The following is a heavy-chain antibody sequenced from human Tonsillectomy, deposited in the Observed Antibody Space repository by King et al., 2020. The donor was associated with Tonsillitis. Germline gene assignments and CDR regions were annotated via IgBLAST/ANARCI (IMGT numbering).Heavy chain of an antibody. D-gene: IGHD3-22*01. CDR3: ARDLGGDYYDSSSYYGDAFDI. Sequence: VQLVESGGGVVQPGRSLRLSCAASGFTFSSYAMHWVRQAPGKGLEWVAVISYDGSNKYYADSVKGRFTISRDNSKNTLYLQMNSLWAEDTAVYYCARDLGGDYYDSSSYYGDAFDIWGQGTMVTVSS. J-gene: IGHJ3*02. CDR2: ISYDGSNK. V-gene: IGHV3-30-3*01. CDR1: GFTFSSYA.